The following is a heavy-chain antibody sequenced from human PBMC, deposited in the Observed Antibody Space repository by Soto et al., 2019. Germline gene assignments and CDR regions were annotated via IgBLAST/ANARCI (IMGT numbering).Heavy chain of an antibody. CDR3: ERPNRYYYDSSGYH. D-gene: IGHD3-22*01. CDR2: IYYSGST. Sequence: SETLSLTCTVSGGSISSSSYYWGWIRQPPGKGLGWIGSIYYSGSTYYDPSLKSRVTISVDTSKNQLSLKLSSVTAADTAVYYCERPNRYYYDSSGYHWGQGTLVTVSS. V-gene: IGHV4-39*01. CDR1: GGSISSSSYY. J-gene: IGHJ4*02.